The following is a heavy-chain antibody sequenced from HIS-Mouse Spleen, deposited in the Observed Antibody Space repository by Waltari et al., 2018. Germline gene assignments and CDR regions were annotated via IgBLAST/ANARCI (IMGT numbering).Heavy chain of an antibody. D-gene: IGHD7-27*01. Sequence: QVQLVESGGGVVQPGRSLRLSCAASGFTFSSYAMHWVRQAPGNGLGWGAVISYDGSNKYYADSVKGRFTISRDNSKNTLYLQMNSLRAEDTAVYYCASLLTGDWYFDLWGRGTLVTVSS. CDR2: ISYDGSNK. V-gene: IGHV3-30*04. J-gene: IGHJ2*01. CDR1: GFTFSSYA. CDR3: ASLLTGDWYFDL.